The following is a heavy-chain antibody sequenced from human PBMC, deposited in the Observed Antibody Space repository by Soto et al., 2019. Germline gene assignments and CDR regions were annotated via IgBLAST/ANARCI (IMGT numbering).Heavy chain of an antibody. D-gene: IGHD3-3*01. Sequence: AGGSLRLSCAASGFTFSSYSMNWGRQAPGKGLEWVSSISSRSSYIYYADSVKGRFTISRDNAKNSLYLQMNSLRAEDTAVYYCARSSVEWSYFDYWGQGTLVTVSS. CDR3: ARSSVEWSYFDY. V-gene: IGHV3-21*01. CDR2: ISSRSSYI. J-gene: IGHJ4*02. CDR1: GFTFSSYS.